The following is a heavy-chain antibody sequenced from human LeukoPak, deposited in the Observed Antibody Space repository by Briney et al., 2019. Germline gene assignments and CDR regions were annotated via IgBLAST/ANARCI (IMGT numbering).Heavy chain of an antibody. V-gene: IGHV5-51*01. D-gene: IGHD6-19*01. J-gene: IGHJ4*02. CDR2: IYPGDSDT. CDR1: GYSFTSYW. Sequence: GESLKISCQGSGYSFTSYWIGWVRQMPGKGLECMGIIYPGDSDTRYSPSFQGQVTISADKSITTAYLQWSSLKASDTAMYYCARQDSSGWYYFDYWGQGTLVTVSS. CDR3: ARQDSSGWYYFDY.